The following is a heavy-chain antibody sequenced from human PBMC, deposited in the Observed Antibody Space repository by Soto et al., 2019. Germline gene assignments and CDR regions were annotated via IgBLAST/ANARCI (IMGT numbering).Heavy chain of an antibody. CDR2: IDPGDSYT. CDR1: GYSFTSYW. J-gene: IGHJ4*02. V-gene: IGHV5-10-1*01. Sequence: GESLKISCKGSGYSFTSYWISWVRQMPGKGLEWMGRIDPGDSYTNYSPSFQGHVTTSADKSISTAYLQWSSLKASDTAMYYCARLESYCSSTSCYVGYWGQGTLVTVS. CDR3: ARLESYCSSTSCYVGY. D-gene: IGHD2-2*01.